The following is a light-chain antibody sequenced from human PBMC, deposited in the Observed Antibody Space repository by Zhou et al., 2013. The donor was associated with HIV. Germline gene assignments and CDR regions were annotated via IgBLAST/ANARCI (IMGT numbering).Light chain of an antibody. CDR2: GAS. Sequence: DIQMTQSPSSLSASVGDRVTITCRASQGINNYLAWYLQKPGKVPKLLIYGASTLQSGVPSRFSGIGSGTFFTLTINSLQPEDVGTYYCQKYNSAPWTFGQRTKVEIK. J-gene: IGKJ1*01. V-gene: IGKV1-27*01. CDR1: QGINNY. CDR3: QKYNSAPWT.